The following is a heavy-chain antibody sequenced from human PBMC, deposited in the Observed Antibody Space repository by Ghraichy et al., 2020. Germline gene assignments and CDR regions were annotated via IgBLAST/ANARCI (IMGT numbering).Heavy chain of an antibody. Sequence: ASVKVSCKVSGYTLTELSMHWVRQAPGKGLEWMGGFDPEDGETIYAQKFQGRVTMTEDTSTDTAYMELSSLRSEDTAVYYCATDSAETGASAFDIWGQGTMVTVSS. CDR2: FDPEDGET. CDR3: ATDSAETGASAFDI. CDR1: GYTLTELS. J-gene: IGHJ3*02. D-gene: IGHD7-27*01. V-gene: IGHV1-24*01.